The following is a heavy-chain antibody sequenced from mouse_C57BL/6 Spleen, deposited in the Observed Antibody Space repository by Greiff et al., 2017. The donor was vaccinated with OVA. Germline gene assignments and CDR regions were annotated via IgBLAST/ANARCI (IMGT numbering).Heavy chain of an antibody. J-gene: IGHJ3*01. CDR3: ARGGPRAWFAY. Sequence: EVKLVESGGGLVKPGGSLKLSCAASGFPFSDYGMHWVRQAPEQGLEWVAYISSGSSTIYYADTVKGRFTISRDNAKNTLFLQMTSLRSEDTAMYYCARGGPRAWFAYWGQGTLVTVSA. CDR1: GFPFSDYG. V-gene: IGHV5-17*01. CDR2: ISSGSSTI. D-gene: IGHD3-3*01.